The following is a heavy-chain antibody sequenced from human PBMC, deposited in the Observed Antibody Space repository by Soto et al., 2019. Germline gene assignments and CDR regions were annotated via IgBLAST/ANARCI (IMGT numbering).Heavy chain of an antibody. CDR1: GGTFSSYT. CDR2: IIPILGIA. Sequence: QVQLVQSGAAVKKPGSSVKVSCKASGGTFSSYTISWVRQAPGQGLEWMGRIIPILGIANYDQKFQGRVTITADKSTSTAYMELSSLRSEDTAVYYCARQRYCSSTSCRNYYYGMDVWGPGTTVTVSS. D-gene: IGHD2-2*01. CDR3: ARQRYCSSTSCRNYYYGMDV. V-gene: IGHV1-69*02. J-gene: IGHJ6*02.